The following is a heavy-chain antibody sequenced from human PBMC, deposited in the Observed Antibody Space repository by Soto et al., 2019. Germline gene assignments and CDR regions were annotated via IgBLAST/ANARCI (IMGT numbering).Heavy chain of an antibody. CDR2: IYTSGST. V-gene: IGHV4-4*07. CDR3: ARAGYCSSTSCYREGFDP. J-gene: IGHJ5*02. CDR1: GGSISSYY. D-gene: IGHD2-2*02. Sequence: QVQLQESGPGLVKPSETLSLTCTVSGGSISSYYWSWIRQPAGKGLEWIGRIYTSGSTNYNPSLKSRVTMSVDTSKTQFSLKLSSVTAADTAVYYCARAGYCSSTSCYREGFDPWGQGTLVTVSS.